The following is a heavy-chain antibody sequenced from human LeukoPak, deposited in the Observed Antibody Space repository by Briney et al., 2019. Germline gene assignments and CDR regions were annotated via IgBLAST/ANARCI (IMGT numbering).Heavy chain of an antibody. J-gene: IGHJ4*02. D-gene: IGHD6-19*01. V-gene: IGHV1-18*01. CDR1: GYTFTIYG. Sequence: EASVKVSSTASGYTFTIYGISWVRHAPGQGLGWMGWISAYNGNTNYAQKLQGRVTMTTDTSTSTAYMELRSLRSDDTAVYYCARDPLSTVAGTSFDYWGQGTLVTVSS. CDR2: ISAYNGNT. CDR3: ARDPLSTVAGTSFDY.